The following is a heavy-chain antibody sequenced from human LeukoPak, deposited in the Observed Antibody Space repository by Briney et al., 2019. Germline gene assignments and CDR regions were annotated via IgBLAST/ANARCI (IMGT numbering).Heavy chain of an antibody. D-gene: IGHD3-9*01. CDR1: GVSISSYY. CDR3: ARDHYDILTGYSLDY. V-gene: IGHV4-59*01. CDR2: ICYSGST. Sequence: SETLSLTCTVSGVSISSYYWSWIRQPPGKGLEWIGYICYSGSTNYNPSLKSRVTISVDTSKNQFSLKLSSVTAADTAVYYCARDHYDILTGYSLDYWGQGTLVTVSS. J-gene: IGHJ4*02.